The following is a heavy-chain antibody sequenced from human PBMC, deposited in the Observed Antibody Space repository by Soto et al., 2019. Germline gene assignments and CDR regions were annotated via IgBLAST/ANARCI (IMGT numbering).Heavy chain of an antibody. CDR3: ARVPDV. J-gene: IGHJ6*02. CDR2: IYHSGST. Sequence: QLQLQESGSGLFEPSQTLTLSCAVSGGSISSGGYSWSWIRQPPGKGLEWIGYIYHSGSTYYNPSLKSRVTISVDRSKNQFSLKLSSVTAADTAVYYCARVPDVWGQGTTVTVSS. CDR1: GGSISSGGYS. V-gene: IGHV4-30-2*01.